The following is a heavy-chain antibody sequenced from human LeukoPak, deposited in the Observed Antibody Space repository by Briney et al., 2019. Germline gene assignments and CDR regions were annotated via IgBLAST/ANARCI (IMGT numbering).Heavy chain of an antibody. CDR1: GGSISSGGYS. CDR3: ARNADYYDSSDYYSPETWYFDL. CDR2: IYHSGST. J-gene: IGHJ2*01. Sequence: SQTLSLTCAVSGGSISSGGYSWSWIRQPPGKGLEWIGYIYHSGSTYYNPSLKSRVTISVDRSKNQFSLKLSSVTAADTAMYYCARNADYYDSSDYYSPETWYFDLWGRGTLVTVSS. V-gene: IGHV4-30-2*01. D-gene: IGHD3-22*01.